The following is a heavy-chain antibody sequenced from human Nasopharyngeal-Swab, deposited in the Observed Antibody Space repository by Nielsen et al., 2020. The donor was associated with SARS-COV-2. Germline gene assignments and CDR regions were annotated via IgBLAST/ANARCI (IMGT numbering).Heavy chain of an antibody. CDR1: GYSFTSYW. D-gene: IGHD3-16*02. J-gene: IGHJ4*02. V-gene: IGHV5-10-1*01. Sequence: GESLKISFKGSGYSFTSYWIGWVRQMPGKGLEWMGRIDPSDSYTNYSPSFQGHVTISADKSISTAYLQWSSLKASDTAMYYCATGGFYVWGSYRLFDYWGQGTLVTVSS. CDR2: IDPSDSYT. CDR3: ATGGFYVWGSYRLFDY.